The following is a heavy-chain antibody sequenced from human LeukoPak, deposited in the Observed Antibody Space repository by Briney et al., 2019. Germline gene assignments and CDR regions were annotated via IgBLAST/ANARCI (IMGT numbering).Heavy chain of an antibody. Sequence: GGSLRLSCAASGFTFSSYTIHWVRQPPGKGLEWVAVISFDGSNKYYADSVKGRFTISRDNSKNTLYLQMNSLRAEDTAVYYCAREELGSRLGFGPRGQGNLVTVSS. CDR2: ISFDGSNK. V-gene: IGHV3-30-3*01. CDR3: AREELGSRLGFGP. CDR1: GFTFSSYT. J-gene: IGHJ5*02. D-gene: IGHD3-16*01.